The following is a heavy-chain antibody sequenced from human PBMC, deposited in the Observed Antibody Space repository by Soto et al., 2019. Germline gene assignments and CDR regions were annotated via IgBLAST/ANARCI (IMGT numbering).Heavy chain of an antibody. Sequence: ASVKVSCKASGYTFTSYGISWVRQAPGQGLEWMGWISAYNGNTNYAQKLQGRVTMTTDTSTSTAYMELRSLRSDDTAVYYCARDPKTGTYYYYYGMEVWGQGTTVTVSS. V-gene: IGHV1-18*01. D-gene: IGHD1-1*01. CDR1: GYTFTSYG. J-gene: IGHJ6*02. CDR2: ISAYNGNT. CDR3: ARDPKTGTYYYYYGMEV.